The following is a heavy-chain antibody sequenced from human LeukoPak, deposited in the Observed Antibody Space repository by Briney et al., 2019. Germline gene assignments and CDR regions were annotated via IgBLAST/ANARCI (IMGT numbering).Heavy chain of an antibody. CDR2: IYYSGST. D-gene: IGHD3-10*01. CDR3: ARHSSYGHFDY. Sequence: PSETLSLTCTVSGGSINSYYWSWIRQPPGKELEWIGYIYYSGSTNYNPSLKSRVTISVDTSKNQFSLKLSSVTAADTAVYYCARHSSYGHFDYWGQGTLVTVSS. V-gene: IGHV4-59*08. J-gene: IGHJ4*02. CDR1: GGSINSYY.